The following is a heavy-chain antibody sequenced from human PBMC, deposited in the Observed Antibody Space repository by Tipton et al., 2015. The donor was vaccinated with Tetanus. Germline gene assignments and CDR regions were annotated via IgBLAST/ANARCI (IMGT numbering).Heavy chain of an antibody. J-gene: IGHJ4*02. CDR3: ARVRRGATTDLDY. D-gene: IGHD5-12*01. CDR1: GGSISDYY. V-gene: IGHV4-4*07. CDR2: IYAPGIT. Sequence: LRLSCTVSGGSISDYYWSWIRQPAGKGLEWIGRIYAPGITNYNPSLKSRVSMSVDTSKNQFSLRLSSVAAADTAVYYCARVRRGATTDLDYWGQGTLVTVSS.